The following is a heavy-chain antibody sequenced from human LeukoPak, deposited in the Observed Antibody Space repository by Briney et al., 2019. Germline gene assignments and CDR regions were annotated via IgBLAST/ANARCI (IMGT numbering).Heavy chain of an antibody. CDR2: ISSSSYI. CDR3: ARSVIKGYYYDF. Sequence: GGSLRLSCAASGFIFSTYSMSWVRQAPGKGLEWVSSISSSSYIYYADSVKGRFTISRDNAKNSLYLQMNSLRAEDTAVYYCARSVIKGYYYDFWSQGTLVTVSS. D-gene: IGHD6-13*01. V-gene: IGHV3-21*01. J-gene: IGHJ4*02. CDR1: GFIFSTYS.